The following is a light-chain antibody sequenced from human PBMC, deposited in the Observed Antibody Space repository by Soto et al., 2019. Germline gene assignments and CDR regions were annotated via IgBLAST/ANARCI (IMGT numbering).Light chain of an antibody. CDR3: QTWGTGIHQVV. J-gene: IGLJ2*01. Sequence: QSVLTQSPSASASLGASVKLTCTLSSGHSSYAIAGHQQQPEKGPRYLMKLNSDGSHSKGAGSPDRFSGSSSGAERYLTISSLQSEDEADYYCQTWGTGIHQVVFGGGTKLTVL. CDR2: LNSDGSH. CDR1: SGHSSYA. V-gene: IGLV4-69*01.